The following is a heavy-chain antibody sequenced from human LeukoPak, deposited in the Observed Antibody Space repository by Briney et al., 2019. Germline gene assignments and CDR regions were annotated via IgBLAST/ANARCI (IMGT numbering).Heavy chain of an antibody. Sequence: GGSLSLSCAASGFIVSSNYMNWVRQAPGKGLEWIAVLYSGGSAYYADSVKGRFTISRDNSKNTLYLQMNSLRAEDTAVYYCAKDLRRGFDPWGQGTLVTVSS. CDR3: AKDLRRGFDP. V-gene: IGHV3-53*01. CDR2: LYSGGSA. J-gene: IGHJ5*02. CDR1: GFIVSSNY.